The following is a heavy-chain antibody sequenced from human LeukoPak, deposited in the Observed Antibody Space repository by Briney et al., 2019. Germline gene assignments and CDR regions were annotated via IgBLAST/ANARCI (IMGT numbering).Heavy chain of an antibody. CDR2: SYSSGNT. Sequence: PGGSLRLSCVASGFTVSGNYISWVRQPPGKGLEWVSVSYSSGNTHYADSVKGRFTISRDNSKNTLFLQMNSLRAEDTAVYYCAKDRSCTGSSCNVGSWGQGTMVTVSS. CDR1: GFTVSGNY. V-gene: IGHV3-53*01. CDR3: AKDRSCTGSSCNVGS. J-gene: IGHJ3*01. D-gene: IGHD2-2*01.